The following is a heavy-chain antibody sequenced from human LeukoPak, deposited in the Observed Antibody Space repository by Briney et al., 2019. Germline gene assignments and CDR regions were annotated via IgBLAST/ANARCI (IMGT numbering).Heavy chain of an antibody. D-gene: IGHD1-14*01. CDR1: GCTISNYD. CDR2: IIPIFGTA. Sequence: SVNVSCNASGCTISNYDISWMRQAPGQGLEWMGGIIPIFGTANYAQKFQGRVTITTDESTSTAYMELSSLRSEDTAVYYCARGGLNRWFDPWGQGTLVTVSS. V-gene: IGHV1-69*05. J-gene: IGHJ5*02. CDR3: ARGGLNRWFDP.